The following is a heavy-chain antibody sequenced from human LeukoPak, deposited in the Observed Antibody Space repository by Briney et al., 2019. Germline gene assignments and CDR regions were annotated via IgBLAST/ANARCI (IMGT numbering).Heavy chain of an antibody. CDR1: GGSVSSGSYY. D-gene: IGHD3-22*01. CDR2: IYYSGST. CDR3: ARVVYYDSSGYFDY. V-gene: IGHV4-61*01. J-gene: IGHJ4*02. Sequence: SDTLSLTCTVSGGSVSSGSYYWSWIRQPPGKGLEWIGYIYYSGSTNYNPSLKSRVTISVDTSKNQFSLKLSSVTAADTAVYYCARVVYYDSSGYFDYWGQGTLVTVSS.